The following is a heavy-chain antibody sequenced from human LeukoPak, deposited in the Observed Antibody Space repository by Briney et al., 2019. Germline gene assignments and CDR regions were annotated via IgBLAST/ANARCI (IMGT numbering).Heavy chain of an antibody. CDR1: GGSISSYY. Sequence: SETLSLTCTVSGGSISSYYWNWIRRPAGKGLEWIGHISASGSTNYNPSLQSRVTMSVDTSNSQFSLKLSSLTAADTAVYYCMRGGDPPRWGQGTLVTVSS. CDR2: ISASGST. V-gene: IGHV4-4*07. D-gene: IGHD5-12*01. J-gene: IGHJ4*02. CDR3: MRGGDPPR.